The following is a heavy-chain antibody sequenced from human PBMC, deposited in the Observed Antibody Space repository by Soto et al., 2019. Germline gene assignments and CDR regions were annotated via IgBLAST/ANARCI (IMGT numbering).Heavy chain of an antibody. J-gene: IGHJ4*02. D-gene: IGHD1-26*01. V-gene: IGHV1-69*01. CDR3: ARARGVVGAANDS. Sequence: QVQLVQSGAEVKKPGSSVKVSCKASGGTFSSYAISWVRQAPGQGLEWMGGIIPVFGTANYAQKFQGRVTITADESTSTGHVALSSLRSEDTAVYYCARARGVVGAANDSWGQGPLVAVSS. CDR2: IIPVFGTA. CDR1: GGTFSSYA.